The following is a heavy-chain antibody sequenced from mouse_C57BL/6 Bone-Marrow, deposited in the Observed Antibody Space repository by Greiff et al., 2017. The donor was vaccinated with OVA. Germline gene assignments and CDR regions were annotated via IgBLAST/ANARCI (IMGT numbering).Heavy chain of an antibody. CDR3: ARSYDYPFAY. CDR1: GYAFTNYL. V-gene: IGHV1-54*01. CDR2: INPGSGGT. J-gene: IGHJ3*01. Sequence: QVHVKQSGAELVRPGTSVKVSCKASGYAFTNYLIEWVKQRPGQGLEWIGVINPGSGGTNYNEKFKGKATLTADKSSSTAYMQLSSLTSEDSAVYFCARSYDYPFAYWGQGTLVTVSA. D-gene: IGHD2-4*01.